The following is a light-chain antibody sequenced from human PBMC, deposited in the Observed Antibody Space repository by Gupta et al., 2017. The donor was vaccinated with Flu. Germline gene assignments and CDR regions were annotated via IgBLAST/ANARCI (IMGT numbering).Light chain of an antibody. CDR3: QAWGFGFRV. V-gene: IGLV4-69*01. CDR1: SGHSDYA. Sequence: QLVLTQSPPASASLGASVKLTCTLSSGHSDYAIAWHRQHPENGPRYMMKINSDGTHSKGDGVPDRFSGSSSGAERYLTISSLQSEDEADYYCQAWGFGFRVFGGGTKLTVL. CDR2: INSDGTH. J-gene: IGLJ3*02.